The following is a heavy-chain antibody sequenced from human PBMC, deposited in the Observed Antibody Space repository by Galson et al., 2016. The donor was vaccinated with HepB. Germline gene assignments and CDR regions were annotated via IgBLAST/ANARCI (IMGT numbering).Heavy chain of an antibody. Sequence: SLRLSCAASGFIFSGFGMDWVRQASGKGLEWVSDISSGGSTNYADSVKGRCTIFRDNTKNTVYLQINNLRAEDTALYYCVRDLGDYDFWGDYQYRYGMDVWGQGTTVTVS. V-gene: IGHV3-66*01. CDR1: GFIFSGFG. D-gene: IGHD3-3*01. CDR2: ISSGGST. CDR3: VRDLGDYDFWGDYQYRYGMDV. J-gene: IGHJ6*02.